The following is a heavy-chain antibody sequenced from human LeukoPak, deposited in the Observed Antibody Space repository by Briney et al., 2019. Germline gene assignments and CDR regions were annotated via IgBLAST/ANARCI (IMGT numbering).Heavy chain of an antibody. CDR3: AKPPARVTPPYYYGMDV. V-gene: IGHV3-23*01. CDR2: ISGSGGST. J-gene: IGHJ6*02. CDR1: GSTFSFYA. Sequence: PGGSLRLSCAASGSTFSFYAMSWVRQAPGEGLEWVSAISGSGGSTYYADSVKGRFTISRDNSKNTLYLQMNSLRAEDTAVYYCAKPPARVTPPYYYGMDVWGQGTTVTVSS. D-gene: IGHD5-18*01.